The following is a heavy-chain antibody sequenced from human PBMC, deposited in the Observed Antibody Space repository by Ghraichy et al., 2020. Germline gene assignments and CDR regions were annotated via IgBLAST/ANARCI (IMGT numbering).Heavy chain of an antibody. CDR1: GFTFSSYA. Sequence: GGSLRLSCVASGFTFSSYAMTWVRQAPGMGLEWVSSIGVSSDNTYYADSVQGRFTISRDNSKNTLFLRMNSLRVEDTAVYYCAKDAYADFGYWGQGTLVTGSS. CDR2: IGVSSDNT. V-gene: IGHV3-23*01. J-gene: IGHJ4*02. D-gene: IGHD4-17*01. CDR3: AKDAYADFGY.